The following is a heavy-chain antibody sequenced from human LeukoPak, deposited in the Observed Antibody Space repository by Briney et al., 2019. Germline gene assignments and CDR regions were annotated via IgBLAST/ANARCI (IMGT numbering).Heavy chain of an antibody. Sequence: GGSLRLSCVASGFTFSDYYMSWIRQAPGKGLEWVSYISSSGRTIYYADSVKGRFTISRDNAKNSLYLQMNSLRAEDTAVYYCARQYGDYHNVAGYWGQGTLVTVSS. CDR2: ISSSGRTI. D-gene: IGHD4-17*01. CDR1: GFTFSDYY. CDR3: ARQYGDYHNVAGY. J-gene: IGHJ4*02. V-gene: IGHV3-11*04.